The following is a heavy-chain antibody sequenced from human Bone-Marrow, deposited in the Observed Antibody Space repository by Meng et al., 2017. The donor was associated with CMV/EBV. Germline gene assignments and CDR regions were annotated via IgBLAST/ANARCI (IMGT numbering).Heavy chain of an antibody. J-gene: IGHJ4*02. CDR1: GFTFSSYA. CDR3: AKDRDGYNLSPFDY. D-gene: IGHD5-24*01. V-gene: IGHV3-23*03. CDR2: IYSGGSST. Sequence: LTCAASGFTFSSYAMSWVRQTPGKGLEWVSVIYSGGSSTYYADSVKGRFTISRNNSKNTLYLQMNSLRAEDTAVYYCAKDRDGYNLSPFDYWGQGTLVTVSS.